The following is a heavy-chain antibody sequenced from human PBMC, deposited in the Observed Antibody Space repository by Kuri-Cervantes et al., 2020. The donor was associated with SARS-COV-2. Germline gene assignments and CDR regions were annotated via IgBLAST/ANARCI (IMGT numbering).Heavy chain of an antibody. V-gene: IGHV3-30*02. CDR2: IQDDGSNK. Sequence: GGSLRLSCAASGFIFSDAGMHWVRQAPGKGLEWVAFIQDDGSNKYYADSVKGRFTISRDNSKYALYLQMNSLSAADTAVYYCARDSRYYDFWSGYGSTPHYYYYYYMDVWGKGTTVTVSS. J-gene: IGHJ6*03. CDR3: ARDSRYYDFWSGYGSTPHYYYYYYMDV. CDR1: GFIFSDAG. D-gene: IGHD3-3*01.